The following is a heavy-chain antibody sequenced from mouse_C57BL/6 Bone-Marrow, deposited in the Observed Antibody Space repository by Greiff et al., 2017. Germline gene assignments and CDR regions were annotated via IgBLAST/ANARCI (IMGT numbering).Heavy chain of an antibody. CDR3: AGHCSSWSWYFDV. J-gene: IGHJ1*03. V-gene: IGHV1-52*01. Sequence: VQLQQPGAELVRPGSSVKLSCKASGYTFTSYWMHWVKQRPIQGLEWIGNIDPSDSETHYNQKFKDKATLTVDKSSSTAYMQLSSLTSEGSAVYYCAGHCSSWSWYFDVWGTGTTVTVSA. D-gene: IGHD1-1*01. CDR2: IDPSDSET. CDR1: GYTFTSYW.